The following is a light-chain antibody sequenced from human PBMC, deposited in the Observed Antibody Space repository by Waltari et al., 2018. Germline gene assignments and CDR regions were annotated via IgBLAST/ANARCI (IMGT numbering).Light chain of an antibody. Sequence: QSALTQPASVSGSPGQSITISCTGTSGDVGGYDYVSWYQQHPGKAPKLVIYDVTNRPSGISDRFSGSKSGTTASLSISGLQAEDEADYCCSSWTTSDTRKVIFGGGTKLTVL. CDR1: SGDVGGYDY. CDR2: DVT. CDR3: SSWTTSDTRKVI. J-gene: IGLJ2*01. V-gene: IGLV2-14*03.